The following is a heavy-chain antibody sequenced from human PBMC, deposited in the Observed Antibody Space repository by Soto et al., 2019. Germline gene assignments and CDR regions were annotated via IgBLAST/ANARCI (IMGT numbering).Heavy chain of an antibody. CDR1: GFTFSSYG. D-gene: IGHD3-10*01. V-gene: IGHV3-30*18. Sequence: GSLRLSCAASGFTFSSYGMHWVRQAPGKGLEWVAVISYDGSNKYYADSVKGRFTISRDNSKNTLYLQMNSLRAEDTAVYYCAKDLRVRGVRNNWFDPWGQGTLVTVSS. CDR2: ISYDGSNK. J-gene: IGHJ5*02. CDR3: AKDLRVRGVRNNWFDP.